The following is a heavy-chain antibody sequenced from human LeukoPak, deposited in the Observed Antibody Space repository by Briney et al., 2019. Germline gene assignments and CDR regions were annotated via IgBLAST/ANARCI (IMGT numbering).Heavy chain of an antibody. J-gene: IGHJ3*02. Sequence: PSETLSLTRTVSGGSISSYYWSWIRQPAGKGLEWIGEIYHSGSTNYNPSLKSRVTISVDKSKNQFSLKLSSVTAADTAVYYCARGRPLLWFGELYGSGDAFDIWGQGTMVTVSS. V-gene: IGHV4-59*12. CDR2: IYHSGST. D-gene: IGHD3-10*01. CDR1: GGSISSYY. CDR3: ARGRPLLWFGELYGSGDAFDI.